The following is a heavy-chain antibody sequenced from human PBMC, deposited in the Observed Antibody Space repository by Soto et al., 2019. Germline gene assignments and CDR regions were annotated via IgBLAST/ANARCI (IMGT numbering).Heavy chain of an antibody. V-gene: IGHV4-39*01. CDR2: IYYSGST. D-gene: IGHD1-7*01. J-gene: IGHJ6*02. Sequence: LSLTCTVSGGAISSSSYYLGWIRQPPGKGLEWIGSIYYSGSTYYNPSLKSRVTISVDTSKNQFSLKLSSVTAADTAVYYCARWGRGLTGTTFFYYYYGMDVWGQGTTVTVSS. CDR1: GGAISSSSYY. CDR3: ARWGRGLTGTTFFYYYYGMDV.